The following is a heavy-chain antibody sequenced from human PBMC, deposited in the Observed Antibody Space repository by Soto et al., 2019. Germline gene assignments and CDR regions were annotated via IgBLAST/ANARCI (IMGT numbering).Heavy chain of an antibody. Sequence: ESLNIACKGSGYKFTSYWIGRVRQMPGKGLEWMGIIYPGDSDTRYSPSLQGQVTISADKPISTAYLQWSSLKASDTAMYYCARSLYYYDSSGPRGDYFDYWGQGTLVTVSS. CDR2: IYPGDSDT. D-gene: IGHD3-22*01. CDR1: GYKFTSYW. V-gene: IGHV5-51*04. CDR3: ARSLYYYDSSGPRGDYFDY. J-gene: IGHJ4*02.